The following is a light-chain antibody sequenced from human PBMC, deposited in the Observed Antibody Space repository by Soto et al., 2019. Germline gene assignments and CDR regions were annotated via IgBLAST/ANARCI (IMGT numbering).Light chain of an antibody. CDR1: QSVSSN. CDR2: GAS. J-gene: IGKJ1*01. V-gene: IGKV3-15*01. Sequence: EIVMTQSPAPLSVSAGERATLSCRASQSVSSNLAWYQQKPGQAPRLLIYGASTRATGIPARFSGSGSGTEFTLTISSLQSEDFAVYYCQQYNNWPPTFGQGTKVDIK. CDR3: QQYNNWPPT.